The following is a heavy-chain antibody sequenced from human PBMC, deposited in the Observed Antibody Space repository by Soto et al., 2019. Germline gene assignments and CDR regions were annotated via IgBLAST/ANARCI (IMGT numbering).Heavy chain of an antibody. CDR1: GYTFLKND. D-gene: IGHD3-10*01. CDR2: MVPDSGRT. J-gene: IGHJ4*02. CDR3: ARGDQFGFGVDY. V-gene: IGHV1-8*01. Sequence: ASVKVSCKASGYTFLKNDINCVRQAPGQGLEWMGWMVPDSGRTGYAKKYQGRVTMTRNTSTSTAYMELNSLTNEDTAVYYCARGDQFGFGVDYWGQGTPVTVS.